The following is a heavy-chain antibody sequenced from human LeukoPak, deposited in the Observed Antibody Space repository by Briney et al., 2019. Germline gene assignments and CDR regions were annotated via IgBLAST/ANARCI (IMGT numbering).Heavy chain of an antibody. CDR1: GFSFSNFW. CDR3: ARSGGGYFDY. D-gene: IGHD3-16*01. J-gene: IGHJ4*02. Sequence: GGSLRLSCAASGFSFSNFWMHWVRQPPGKGLVSVSRINIDGTDANYADSVKGRFIISRDNSKNTLFLEMYSLRVEDTGVYYCARSGGGYFDYWGQGDMVTVSS. V-gene: IGHV3-74*01. CDR2: INIDGTDA.